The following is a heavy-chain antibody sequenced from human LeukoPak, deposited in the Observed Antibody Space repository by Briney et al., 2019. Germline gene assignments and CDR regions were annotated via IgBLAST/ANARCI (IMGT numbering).Heavy chain of an antibody. V-gene: IGHV4-31*03. J-gene: IGHJ5*02. Sequence: SQTLSLTCTLSGGSITSGRYYWTWIRQHPQRGLEWIGYVSYSGSTNYNSSLKSRLTISADTSKNQFYLRLTSVTAADTAVYYCARDPRGDITGTTFDRWGQGTLVTVSS. CDR1: GGSITSGRYY. D-gene: IGHD1-20*01. CDR2: VSYSGST. CDR3: ARDPRGDITGTTFDR.